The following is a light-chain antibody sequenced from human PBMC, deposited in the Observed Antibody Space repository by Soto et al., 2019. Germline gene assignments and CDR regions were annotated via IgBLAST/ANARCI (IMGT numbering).Light chain of an antibody. CDR1: TSNIGAGYD. J-gene: IGLJ2*01. CDR3: QSYDNSLSGSGV. CDR2: ANT. V-gene: IGLV1-40*01. Sequence: QSVLTQPPSVSGAPGQRVTISGTGSTSNIGAGYDVHWYQHLPGTAPKLLIYANTYRPSGVPDRFSGSKSGTSASLAITGLQAEDEADYYCQSYDNSLSGSGVFGGGTKLTVL.